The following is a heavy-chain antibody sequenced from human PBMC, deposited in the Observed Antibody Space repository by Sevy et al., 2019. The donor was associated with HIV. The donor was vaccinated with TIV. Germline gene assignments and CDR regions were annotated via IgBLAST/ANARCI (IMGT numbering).Heavy chain of an antibody. Sequence: GGSLSLSCAASGFTFSNAWMSWVRQAPGKGLEWVGRIKSKTDGGTTDYAAPVKGRFTISRDDSKNTLYLQMNSLKTEDTAVYYCTIGIVVVVAATRPHFDYWGQGTLVTVSS. D-gene: IGHD2-15*01. J-gene: IGHJ4*02. CDR3: TIGIVVVVAATRPHFDY. CDR2: IKSKTDGGTT. V-gene: IGHV3-15*01. CDR1: GFTFSNAW.